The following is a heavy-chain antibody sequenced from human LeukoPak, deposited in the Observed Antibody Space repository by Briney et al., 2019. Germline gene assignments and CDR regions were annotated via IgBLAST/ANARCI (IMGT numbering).Heavy chain of an antibody. CDR2: IYYSGST. CDR3: AREGDDSSGGAFDI. D-gene: IGHD3-22*01. CDR1: GGSISSYY. V-gene: IGHV4-59*01. J-gene: IGHJ3*02. Sequence: SETLSLTCTVSGGSISSYYWSWIRQPPGKGLEWIGYIYYSGSTNYNPSLKSRVTISVDTSKNQFSLKLSSVTAADTAVYYCAREGDDSSGGAFDIWAKGQWSPSLQ.